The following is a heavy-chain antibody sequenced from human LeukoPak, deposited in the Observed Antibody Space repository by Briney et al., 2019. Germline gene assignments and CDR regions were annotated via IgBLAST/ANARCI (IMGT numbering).Heavy chain of an antibody. CDR3: RRVAHSSSWYFFDS. CDR1: GGSISSYY. CDR2: ITHNGTT. V-gene: IGHV4-34*01. D-gene: IGHD6-13*01. J-gene: IGHJ4*02. Sequence: PSETLSLTCTVSGGSISSYYWSWIRQPPGKGLEWIGEITHNGTTTHNPSLKSRVTLSVDTSTNEFSLKLSSVTGADTAVYYCRRVAHSSSWYFFDSWGQGTLVTVSS.